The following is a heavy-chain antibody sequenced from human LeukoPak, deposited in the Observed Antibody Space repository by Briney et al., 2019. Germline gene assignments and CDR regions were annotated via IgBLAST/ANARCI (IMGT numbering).Heavy chain of an antibody. CDR2: IYSGDTT. Sequence: QPGGSLRLSCAVSGFTVSTKYMTWVRQAPGKGLEWVSVIYSGDTTYYTDSVKGRFTISRDHSKNILYLQMNTLRVEDTAVYYCARGDDALDIWGQGTMVTVSS. CDR3: ARGDDALDI. J-gene: IGHJ3*02. CDR1: GFTVSTKY. V-gene: IGHV3-66*01.